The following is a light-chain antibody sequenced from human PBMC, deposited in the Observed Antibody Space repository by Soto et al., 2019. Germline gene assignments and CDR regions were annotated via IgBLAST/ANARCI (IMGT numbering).Light chain of an antibody. Sequence: QSALTQPASVSGSPGQSITISCTGTSSDVGGYNYVYWYQQQPGKAPKLMIYKVSNRPSGVSNRFSGSKSGNTASLTISGLQAEDEADYYCISYISSSTQVFGTGTKLTVL. V-gene: IGLV2-14*01. CDR1: SSDVGGYNY. J-gene: IGLJ1*01. CDR2: KVS. CDR3: ISYISSSTQV.